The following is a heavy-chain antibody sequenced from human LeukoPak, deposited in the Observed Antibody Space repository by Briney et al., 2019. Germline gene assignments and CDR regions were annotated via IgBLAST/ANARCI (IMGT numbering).Heavy chain of an antibody. CDR2: IIPILGIA. CDR1: GGTFSSYA. D-gene: IGHD3-9*01. V-gene: IGHV1-69*04. CDR3: ARLRYFDWLLPDTHNWFDP. J-gene: IGHJ5*02. Sequence: GASVKVSCKASGGTFSSYAISWVRQAPGQGLEWMGRIIPILGIANYAQKFQGRVTITADKSTSTAYMELSSLRSEDTAVYYCARLRYFDWLLPDTHNWFDPWGQGTLVTVSS.